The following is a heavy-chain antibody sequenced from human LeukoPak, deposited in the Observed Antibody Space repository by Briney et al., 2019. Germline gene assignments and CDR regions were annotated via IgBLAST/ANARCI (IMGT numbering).Heavy chain of an antibody. CDR2: INHSGST. Sequence: SETLSLTCAVYGGSFSGYYWSWIRQPPGKGLEWIGEINHSGSTNYNPSLKSRVTISVDTSKNRFSLKLSSVTAADTAVYYCARGRGGRYFDYWGQGTLVTVSS. J-gene: IGHJ4*02. D-gene: IGHD3-16*01. CDR3: ARGRGGRYFDY. V-gene: IGHV4-34*01. CDR1: GGSFSGYY.